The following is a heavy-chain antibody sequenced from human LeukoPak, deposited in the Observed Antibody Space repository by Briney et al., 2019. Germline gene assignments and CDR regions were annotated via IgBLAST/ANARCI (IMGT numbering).Heavy chain of an antibody. D-gene: IGHD2-15*01. CDR2: MNPKRGNT. J-gene: IGHJ5*02. V-gene: IGHV1-8*01. CDR1: GYTFTSYD. CDR3: ARLRYNRYCSGGSCYSYWFDP. Sequence: ASVKASCKASGYTFTSYDINWVRQATGQGLEWMGWMNPKRGNTGYAQKFQGRATMTRNTSISTAYMELRSLRSEDTAVYYCARLRYNRYCSGGSCYSYWFDPWGQGTLVTVS.